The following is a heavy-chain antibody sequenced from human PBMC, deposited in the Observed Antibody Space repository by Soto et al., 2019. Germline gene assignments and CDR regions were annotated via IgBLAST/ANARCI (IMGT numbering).Heavy chain of an antibody. Sequence: GGSLRLSCAASGFTVSSNYMSWVRQAPGKGLEWVSVIYSGGSTYYADSVKGRFTISRDNSKNTLYLQMNSLRAEDTAVYYCARDYGVVTLGAFDIWGQGTMVTVSS. V-gene: IGHV3-66*01. J-gene: IGHJ3*02. CDR3: ARDYGVVTLGAFDI. CDR2: IYSGGST. D-gene: IGHD3-3*01. CDR1: GFTVSSNY.